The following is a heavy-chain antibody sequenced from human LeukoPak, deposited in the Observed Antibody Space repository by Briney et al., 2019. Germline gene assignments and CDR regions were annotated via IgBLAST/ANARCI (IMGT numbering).Heavy chain of an antibody. J-gene: IGHJ4*02. D-gene: IGHD3-10*01. CDR2: INPNSGGT. CDR1: GYTFTGYY. Sequence: ASVKVSCKASGYTFTGYYMHWVRQAPGQGLEWMGRINPNSGGTNYAQKFQGRVTMTRDTSISTAYMELSSLRSEDTAVYYCASYGSGVQASFDNWGQGTLVTVSS. CDR3: ASYGSGVQASFDN. V-gene: IGHV1-2*06.